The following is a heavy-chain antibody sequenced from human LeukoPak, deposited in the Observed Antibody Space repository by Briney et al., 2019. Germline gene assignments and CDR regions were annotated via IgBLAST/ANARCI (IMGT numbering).Heavy chain of an antibody. D-gene: IGHD3-3*01. CDR2: IIPIFGTA. CDR3: ARSSLFGVVTGYFDY. J-gene: IGHJ4*02. CDR1: GGTFSSYA. Sequence: SVKVSCKASGGTFSSYAISWVRQAPGQGLEWMGRIIPIFGTANYAQKFQGRVTITTDESTSTAYMELSSLRSEDTAVCHCARSSLFGVVTGYFDYWGQGTLVTVSS. V-gene: IGHV1-69*05.